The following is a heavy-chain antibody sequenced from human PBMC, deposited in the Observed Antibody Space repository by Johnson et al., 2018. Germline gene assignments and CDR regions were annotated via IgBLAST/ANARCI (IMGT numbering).Heavy chain of an antibody. CDR1: GFTFSSYG. V-gene: IGHV3-30*03. D-gene: IGHD2-15*01. J-gene: IGHJ3*02. Sequence: QVQLVESGGGVVQPGRSLRLSCAASGFTFSSYGMHWVRQAPGKGLEWVAVISYDESNKYYADSVKGRFTISRDNSKNTLYLQMNSLRAGDTAVYYCARGWVVVAATDAFDIWGQGTMVTVSS. CDR3: ARGWVVVAATDAFDI. CDR2: ISYDESNK.